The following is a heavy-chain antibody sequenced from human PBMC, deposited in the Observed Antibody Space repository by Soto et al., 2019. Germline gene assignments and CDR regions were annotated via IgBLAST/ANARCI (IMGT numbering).Heavy chain of an antibody. CDR2: IIPIFGTA. J-gene: IGHJ6*03. Sequence: SVKVSCKASGGTFSSYAISWVRQAPGQGLEWMGGIIPIFGTANYAQKFQGRVTITADESTSTAYMELSSVTAADTAVYYCATSHIVVVPAAMRRIEYYYYYMDVWGKGTTVTVSS. CDR1: GGTFSSYA. V-gene: IGHV1-69*13. D-gene: IGHD2-2*01. CDR3: ATSHIVVVPAAMRRIEYYYYYMDV.